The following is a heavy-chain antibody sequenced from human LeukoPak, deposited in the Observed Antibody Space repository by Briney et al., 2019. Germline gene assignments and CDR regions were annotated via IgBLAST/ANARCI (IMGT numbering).Heavy chain of an antibody. V-gene: IGHV4-31*03. D-gene: IGHD4/OR15-4a*01. CDR1: GGSVSNDGYY. J-gene: IGHJ6*02. Sequence: SETLSLTCIVSGGSVSNDGYYWSWIRQHPGKGLEWIVYSYNSGSTYYNPSLKGRLAISVDTSKNQFALRLSSVTAADTAVYYCARGALTPPQRYNYYGMDVWGQGTTVTVSS. CDR3: ARGALTPPQRYNYYGMDV. CDR2: SYNSGST.